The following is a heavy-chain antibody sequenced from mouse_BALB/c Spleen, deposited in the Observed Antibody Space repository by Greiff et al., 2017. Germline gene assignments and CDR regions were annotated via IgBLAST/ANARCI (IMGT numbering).Heavy chain of an antibody. V-gene: IGHV1S29*02. CDR1: GYTFTDYN. J-gene: IGHJ2*01. Sequence: VQLKQSGPELVKPGASVKISCKASGYTFTDYNMHWVKQSHGKSLEWIGYIYPYNGGTGYNQKFKSKATLTVDNSSSTAYMELRSLTSEDSAVYYCALLRRGIDYWGQGTTLTVSS. D-gene: IGHD1-1*01. CDR2: IYPYNGGT. CDR3: ALLRRGIDY.